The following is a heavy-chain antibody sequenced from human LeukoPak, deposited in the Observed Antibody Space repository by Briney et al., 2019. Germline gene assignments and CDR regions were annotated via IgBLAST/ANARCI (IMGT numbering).Heavy chain of an antibody. V-gene: IGHV6-1*01. CDR3: ARGDYGDYESFRGMDV. Sequence: SQTLSLTCAISGDSVSGNSTAYNWIRQSPSRGLEWLGRTYYRSKWYNDYAVSVKSRIIINPDTSKNQFSLQLNSVTPEDTAVYYCARGDYGDYESFRGMDVWGQGTTVTVSS. CDR1: GDSVSGNSTA. D-gene: IGHD4-17*01. J-gene: IGHJ6*02. CDR2: TYYRSKWYN.